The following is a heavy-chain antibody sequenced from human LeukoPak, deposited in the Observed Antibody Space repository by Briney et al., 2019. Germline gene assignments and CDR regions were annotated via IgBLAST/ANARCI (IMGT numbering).Heavy chain of an antibody. CDR1: GFTFSSYA. Sequence: GGSLRLSCAASGFTFSSYAMSRVRQAPGKGLEWVSAISGSGGSTYYADSVKGRFTISRDNSKNTLYLQMNSLRAEDTAVYYCAKDRSPGTTPFYYFDYWGQGTLVTVSS. D-gene: IGHD1-7*01. CDR3: AKDRSPGTTPFYYFDY. J-gene: IGHJ4*02. CDR2: ISGSGGST. V-gene: IGHV3-23*01.